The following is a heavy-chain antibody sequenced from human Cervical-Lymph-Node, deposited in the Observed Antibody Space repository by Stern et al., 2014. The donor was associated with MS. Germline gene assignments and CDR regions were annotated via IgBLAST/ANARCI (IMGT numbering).Heavy chain of an antibody. D-gene: IGHD4-17*01. CDR3: ANPLPYAN. V-gene: IGHV1-46*03. CDR1: GDSFASYP. J-gene: IGHJ1*01. CDR2: VNATDGRT. Sequence: QVQLVQSGAEVKKPGASVKVSCKASGDSFASYPIHWLRQAPGQGPVWMVIVNATDGRTTYAQTFKGRVTMTRDTSTRTVYMELSSLRPEDTAMYFCANPLPYANWGQGTRVTVSS.